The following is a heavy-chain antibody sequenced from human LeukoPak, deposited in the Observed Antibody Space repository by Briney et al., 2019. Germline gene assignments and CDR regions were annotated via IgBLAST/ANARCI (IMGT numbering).Heavy chain of an antibody. D-gene: IGHD1-26*01. CDR3: ASGSYYGDGGPL. CDR1: GYTFTSYA. CDR2: INAGNGNT. Sequence: ASVTVSCTASGYTFTSYAMHWVRQAPGQRLEWMGWINAGNGNTKYSQKFQGRVTITRDTSASTAYMELSSLRSEDTAVYYCASGSYYGDGGPLWGQGTLVTVSS. V-gene: IGHV1-3*01. J-gene: IGHJ4*02.